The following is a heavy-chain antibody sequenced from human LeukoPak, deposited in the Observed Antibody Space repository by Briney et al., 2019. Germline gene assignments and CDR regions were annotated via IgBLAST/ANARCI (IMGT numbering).Heavy chain of an antibody. V-gene: IGHV1-2*02. J-gene: IGHJ3*02. Sequence: GASVKVSCKASGYTFTGYYMHWVRQAPGQGLEWMGWINPNSGGTNYAQKFQGRVTMTRNTSISTAYMELSSLRSEDTAVYYCARGLSSGWYGRAFDIWGQGTMVTVSS. CDR3: ARGLSSGWYGRAFDI. CDR2: INPNSGGT. D-gene: IGHD6-19*01. CDR1: GYTFTGYY.